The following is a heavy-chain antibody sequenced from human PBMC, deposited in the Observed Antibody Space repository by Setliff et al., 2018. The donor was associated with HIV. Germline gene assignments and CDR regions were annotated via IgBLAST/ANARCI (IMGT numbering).Heavy chain of an antibody. J-gene: IGHJ2*01. Sequence: ASETLSLTCTVSGDSFNNYHWSWIRQPPGEGLEFLGFFHYRRSPIYNPSLKSRVKISVDTSKNQFSLNLTSVTAADTAVYYCARSVARDYWYFGHWGRGTLVTVSS. V-gene: IGHV4-59*01. D-gene: IGHD6-6*01. CDR2: FHYRRSP. CDR3: ARSVARDYWYFGH. CDR1: GDSFNNYH.